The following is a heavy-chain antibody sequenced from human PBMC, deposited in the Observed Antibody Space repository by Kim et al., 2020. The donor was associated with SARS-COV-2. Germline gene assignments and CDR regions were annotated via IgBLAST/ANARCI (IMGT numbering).Heavy chain of an antibody. D-gene: IGHD6-19*01. CDR3: AIQRRSDWPDYYFYGVDV. V-gene: IGHV4-59*08. Sequence: SETLSLTCTVSGGSISSFYWTWIRQPPGQGLEWIGFIFYRGDTRYSPSLKSRVKISVDTSKNQFSLKLSSVTAAATAVYYCAIQRRSDWPDYYFYGVDV. J-gene: IGHJ6*01. CDR1: GGSISSFY. CDR2: IFYRGDT.